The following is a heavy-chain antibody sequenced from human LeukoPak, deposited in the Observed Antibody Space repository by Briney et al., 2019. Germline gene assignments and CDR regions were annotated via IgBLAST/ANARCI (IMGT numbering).Heavy chain of an antibody. D-gene: IGHD2-2*02. J-gene: IGHJ5*02. CDR3: ATHIVVVPAAIGWFDP. CDR2: IKQDGSEK. CDR1: GFTFSSYW. V-gene: IGHV3-7*01. Sequence: GGSLRLSCAASGFTFSSYWMSWVHQAPGKGLEWVANIKQDGSEKYYVDSVKGRFTISRDNAKNSLYLQMNSLRAEDTAVYYCATHIVVVPAAIGWFDPWGQGTLVTV.